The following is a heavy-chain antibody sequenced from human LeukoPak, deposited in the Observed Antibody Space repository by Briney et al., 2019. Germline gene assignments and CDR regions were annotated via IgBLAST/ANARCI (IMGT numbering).Heavy chain of an antibody. V-gene: IGHV4-59*12. CDR2: IYYSGST. D-gene: IGHD2-2*01. Sequence: SETLSLTCTVSGGSISSYYWSWIRQPPGKGLEWIGYIYYSGSTNYNPSLKSRVTISVDTSKNQFSLKLSSVTAADTAVYYCAREGNQPNWFDPWGQGTLVTVSS. J-gene: IGHJ5*02. CDR3: AREGNQPNWFDP. CDR1: GGSISSYY.